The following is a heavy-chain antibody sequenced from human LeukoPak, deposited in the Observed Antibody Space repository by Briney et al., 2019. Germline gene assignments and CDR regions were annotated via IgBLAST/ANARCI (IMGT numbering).Heavy chain of an antibody. V-gene: IGHV3-74*01. CDR1: GFTFSSYW. J-gene: IGHJ4*02. CDR2: ISTDGSNT. Sequence: GGSLRLSCAASGFTFSSYWMHWVRQAPGKGLVWVSRISTDGSNTNYADSVKGRFTISRDNAKNTLYLQMNSLRAEDTAVYYCAKDLGYRYDSSGYPDYWGQGTLVTVSS. CDR3: AKDLGYRYDSSGYPDY. D-gene: IGHD3-22*01.